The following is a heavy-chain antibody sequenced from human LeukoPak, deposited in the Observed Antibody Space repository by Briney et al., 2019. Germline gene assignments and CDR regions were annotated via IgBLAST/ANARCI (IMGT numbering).Heavy chain of an antibody. V-gene: IGHV4-39*07. CDR2: IYYSGST. D-gene: IGHD3-10*01. CDR1: GGSISSSNYY. Sequence: SETLSLTCTVSGGSISSSNYYWGWIRQPPGKGLEWIGSIYYSGSTYYNPSLKSRVTMSVDTSKNQFSLKLSSVTAADTAVYYCAREDYYGSGRTDYWGQGTLVTVSS. CDR3: AREDYYGSGRTDY. J-gene: IGHJ4*02.